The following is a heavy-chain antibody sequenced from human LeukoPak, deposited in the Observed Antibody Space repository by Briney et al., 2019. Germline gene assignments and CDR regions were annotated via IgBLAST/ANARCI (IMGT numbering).Heavy chain of an antibody. J-gene: IGHJ3*02. CDR1: GGSISSGGYY. D-gene: IGHD1-26*01. CDR2: IYYSGST. V-gene: IGHV4-31*03. CDR3: ARGVSFSGDAFDI. Sequence: SETLSLTCTVAGGSISSGGYYWSWIRQHPGKGLEWIGYIYYSGSTYYNPSLKSRVTISVDTSKNQFSLKLSSVTAADTAVYYFARGVSFSGDAFDIWGQGTMVTVSS.